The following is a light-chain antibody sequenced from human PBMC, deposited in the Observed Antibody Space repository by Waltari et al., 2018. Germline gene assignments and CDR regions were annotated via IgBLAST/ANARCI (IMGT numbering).Light chain of an antibody. V-gene: IGKV3-15*01. CDR3: QQYHNWPPWT. CDR2: GAS. CDR1: QGVSSH. J-gene: IGKJ1*01. Sequence: EIVMTQSPATLSVSPGERATLSCRASQGVSSHLALYQQKPVQAPRLLIYGASTRATGIPARFRGSGSGTEFTLTISSMQSEDFAVYYCQQYHNWPPWTFGQGTKVEIK.